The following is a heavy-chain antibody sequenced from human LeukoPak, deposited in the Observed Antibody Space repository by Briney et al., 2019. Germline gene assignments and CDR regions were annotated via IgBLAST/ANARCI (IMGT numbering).Heavy chain of an antibody. J-gene: IGHJ6*02. Sequence: GGSLRLSCAASGFTFSSYSMNWVRQAPGKGLEWVSSISSSSYIYYADSVKGRFTISRDNAKNSLYLQMNSLRAEDTAVYYCAREMVRGVIPSGMDVWGQGTTVAVSS. CDR2: ISSSSYI. CDR3: AREMVRGVIPSGMDV. CDR1: GFTFSSYS. D-gene: IGHD3-10*01. V-gene: IGHV3-21*01.